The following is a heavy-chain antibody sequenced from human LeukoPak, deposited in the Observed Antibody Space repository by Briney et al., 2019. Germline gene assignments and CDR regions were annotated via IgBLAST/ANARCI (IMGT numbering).Heavy chain of an antibody. V-gene: IGHV3-11*01. J-gene: IGHJ4*02. Sequence: GGSLRLSCAASGFTFSDYYMGWIRQAPGKGLEWVSYISSSGSTTYYADSVKGRFTISRDNAKNSLYLQMNSLRAEDTAVYYCARGLGFVDYWGQGTLVTVSS. CDR1: GFTFSDYY. CDR3: ARGLGFVDY. D-gene: IGHD1-26*01. CDR2: ISSSGSTT.